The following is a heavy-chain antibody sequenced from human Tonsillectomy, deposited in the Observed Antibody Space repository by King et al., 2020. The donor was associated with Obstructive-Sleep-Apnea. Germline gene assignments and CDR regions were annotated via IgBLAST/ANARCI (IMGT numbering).Heavy chain of an antibody. D-gene: IGHD1-1*01. CDR3: ASTQLEKVIDY. CDR1: GGSINSGDYS. Sequence: QLQESGSGLVKPSQTLSLTCAVSGGSINSGDYSWSWIRQPPGKGLEWIGYIYHSGSTYYNPSLKCRVTISVDRSKNQFSLKLSSVTAADTAVYYCASTQLEKVIDYWGQGTLVTVSS. V-gene: IGHV4-30-2*01. CDR2: IYHSGST. J-gene: IGHJ4*02.